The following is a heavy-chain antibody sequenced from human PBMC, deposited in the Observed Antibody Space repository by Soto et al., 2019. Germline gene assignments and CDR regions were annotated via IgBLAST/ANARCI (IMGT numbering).Heavy chain of an antibody. V-gene: IGHV1-69*01. CDR3: ARAAFHGSSWYFWFDP. CDR1: GGTFSRHA. CDR2: IIPMFGTT. Sequence: QVQLVQAGSEVKMPGSSVKVSCKTSGGTFSRHAINWVRQAPGQGLAWLGGIIPMFGTTNYAQKFKVRVTISADESTSTAYMELSSLRSEDAAVYYCARAAFHGSSWYFWFDPWGQGTLVTVAS. J-gene: IGHJ5*02. D-gene: IGHD6-13*01.